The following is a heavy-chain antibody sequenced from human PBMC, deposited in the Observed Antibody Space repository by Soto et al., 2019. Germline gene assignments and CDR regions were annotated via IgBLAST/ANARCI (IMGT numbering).Heavy chain of an antibody. CDR2: INPNSGGT. J-gene: IGHJ4*02. CDR1: GYTFTGYD. V-gene: IGHV1-2*04. D-gene: IGHD3-22*01. CDR3: ARGRAYYYDSSGYYHHFDY. Sequence: ASVKVACKASGYTFTGYDMHWVRQAPGQGLEWMGWINPNSGGTNYAQKFQGWVTMTRDTSISTAYMELSRLRSDDTAVYYCARGRAYYYDSSGYYHHFDYWGQGTLVTVSS.